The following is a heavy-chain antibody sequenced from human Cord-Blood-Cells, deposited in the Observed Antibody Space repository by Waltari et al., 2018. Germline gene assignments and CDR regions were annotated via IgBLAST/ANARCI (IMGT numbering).Heavy chain of an antibody. CDR2: ISYDGSNK. CDR3: ARDRWGSGRGPYYFDY. J-gene: IGHJ4*02. D-gene: IGHD3-10*01. V-gene: IGHV3-30-3*01. Sequence: QVQLVESGGGVVQPGRSLRLSCAASGFTFSSYAMHWVRQAPGKGLEWVAVISYDGSNKYYADSVKGRVTIARDNSKNTLYLQMNSLRAEDTAVYYCARDRWGSGRGPYYFDYWGQGTLVTVSS. CDR1: GFTFSSYA.